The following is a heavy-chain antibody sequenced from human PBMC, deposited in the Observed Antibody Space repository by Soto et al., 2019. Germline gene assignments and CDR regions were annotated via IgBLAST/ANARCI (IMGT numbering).Heavy chain of an antibody. V-gene: IGHV1-46*01. CDR1: GYTFTSYY. CDR2: INPSGGST. CDR3: ARLFRGLYMDV. Sequence: ASVEVSCKASGYTFTSYYMHWVLQAPGQGLEWMGIINPSGGSTSYAQKFQGRVTMTRDTSTSTVYMELSSLRSEDTAVYYCARLFRGLYMDVWGQGTTVTVSS. D-gene: IGHD3-10*01. J-gene: IGHJ6*02.